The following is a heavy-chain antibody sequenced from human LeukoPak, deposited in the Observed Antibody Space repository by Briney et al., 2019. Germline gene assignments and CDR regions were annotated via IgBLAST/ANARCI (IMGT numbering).Heavy chain of an antibody. Sequence: GGSLRLSCAASGFTFGRYGMHWVRQPPGQGLEWVAFIWYDGSHKDYADSVKGRFTISGGNSKNTSFLQMNSLRAEDTAVYFCARGRGDCSTTSCYIDYWGQGTLVTVSS. J-gene: IGHJ4*02. CDR2: IWYDGSHK. CDR3: ARGRGDCSTTSCYIDY. CDR1: GFTFGRYG. V-gene: IGHV3-33*01. D-gene: IGHD2-2*01.